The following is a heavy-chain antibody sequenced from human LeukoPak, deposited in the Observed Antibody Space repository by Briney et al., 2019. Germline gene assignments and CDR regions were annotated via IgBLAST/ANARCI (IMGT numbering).Heavy chain of an antibody. CDR3: ARRQYSSGWYDY. CDR2: IYYSGST. J-gene: IGHJ4*02. D-gene: IGHD6-19*01. CDR1: GGCISSHY. V-gene: IGHV4-59*11. Sequence: SETLSLTCTVSGGCISSHYWSWIRQPPGKGLEWIGYIYYSGSTNYNPSLKSRVTISVDTSKNQFSLKLSSVTAADTAVYYCARRQYSSGWYDYWGQGTLVTVSS.